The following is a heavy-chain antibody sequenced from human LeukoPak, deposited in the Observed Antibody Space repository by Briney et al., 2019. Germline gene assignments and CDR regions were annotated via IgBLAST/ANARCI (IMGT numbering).Heavy chain of an antibody. D-gene: IGHD3-22*01. CDR2: ISSSSSYI. Sequence: GGSLRLSCAASGFTFSSYSMNWVRQAPGKGLEWVSSISSSSSYIYYADSVKGRFTISRDNAKNSLYLQMNSLRAEDTAVYYCARDSLESGYYGYYYYYYGMDVWGQGTTVTVSS. J-gene: IGHJ6*02. V-gene: IGHV3-21*01. CDR3: ARDSLESGYYGYYYYYYGMDV. CDR1: GFTFSSYS.